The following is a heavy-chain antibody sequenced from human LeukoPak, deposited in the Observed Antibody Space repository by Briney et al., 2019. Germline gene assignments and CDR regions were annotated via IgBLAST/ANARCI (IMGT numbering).Heavy chain of an antibody. J-gene: IGHJ5*02. Sequence: ASVKVSCKASGYTFTSYYMHWVRQAPGQGLEWMGIIHPSGGSTSHAQKFQGRVTMTRDTSTSTVYMELSSLRFEDTAVYFCARVAAGTTFMDNWFDPWGQGTLVTVSS. CDR2: IHPSGGST. CDR1: GYTFTSYY. D-gene: IGHD1-7*01. V-gene: IGHV1-46*01. CDR3: ARVAAGTTFMDNWFDP.